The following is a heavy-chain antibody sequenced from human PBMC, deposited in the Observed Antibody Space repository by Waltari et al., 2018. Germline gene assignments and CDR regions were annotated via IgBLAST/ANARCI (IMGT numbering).Heavy chain of an antibody. V-gene: IGHV1-69*08. J-gene: IGHJ5*02. CDR1: GGTFSSYA. D-gene: IGHD1-7*01. Sequence: QVQLXQSGAEVKKPGSSVKVSCXASGGTFSSYAISWVRQAPGQGLEWMGRLIPIFGTANYAQKFQDRVTSTADKSTSTAYMELSSLRSEDTAVYYCAREPSPVTGXIFRWFDPWGQGTLVXXSS. CDR3: AREPSPVTGXIFRWFDP. CDR2: LIPIFGTA.